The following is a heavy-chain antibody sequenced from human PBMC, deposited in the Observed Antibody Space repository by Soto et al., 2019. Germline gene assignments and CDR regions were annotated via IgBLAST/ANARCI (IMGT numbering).Heavy chain of an antibody. Sequence: GGSLRLSCAASGFTLGRYGMSWVRQAPGKGLEWVSAVSPNGQGIYYADSVRGRFTISRDFSKNTLYLQMNSLRAEDTAVYYCAKDSRITMIVVAQKGDYWGQGTLVTVSS. CDR1: GFTLGRYG. D-gene: IGHD3-22*01. CDR3: AKDSRITMIVVAQKGDY. V-gene: IGHV3-23*01. J-gene: IGHJ4*02. CDR2: VSPNGQGI.